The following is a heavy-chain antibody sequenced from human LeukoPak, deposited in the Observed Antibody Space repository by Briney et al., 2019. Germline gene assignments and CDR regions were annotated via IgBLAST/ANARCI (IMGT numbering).Heavy chain of an antibody. CDR2: IYYTGST. CDR1: GVSISSHY. Sequence: PSETLSLTCTVSGVSISSHYWSWIRQSPGKRLEWSGNIYYTGSTNYNPSLQSRVAISIDTSKNQFSLTLNSVTAADAAVYYCASAGNPHYFDFWGQGPLVTVSS. CDR3: ASAGNPHYFDF. V-gene: IGHV4-59*11. J-gene: IGHJ4*02.